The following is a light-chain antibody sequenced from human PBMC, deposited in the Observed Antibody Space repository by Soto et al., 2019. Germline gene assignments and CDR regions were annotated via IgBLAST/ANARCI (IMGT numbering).Light chain of an antibody. CDR1: SSDVGGYTY. CDR3: SSYTSSSTLEV. Sequence: QSVLTQPASVSGSPGQSITISCTGVSSDVGGYTYVSWYQHHPGKVPKLIIYDVTHRPSGVSNRFSGSKSDNTASLTISGLQAEDEADYYCSSYTSSSTLEVFGTGTKLTVL. V-gene: IGLV2-14*03. CDR2: DVT. J-gene: IGLJ1*01.